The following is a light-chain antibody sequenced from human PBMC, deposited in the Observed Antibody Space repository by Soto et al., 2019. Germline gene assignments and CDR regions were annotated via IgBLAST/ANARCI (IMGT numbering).Light chain of an antibody. V-gene: IGKV1-9*01. CDR3: QQLNSYPIT. CDR2: AAS. CDR1: QNINNY. J-gene: IGKJ5*01. Sequence: DIQMTQSPSSLSASVGDRVTITCRASQNINNYLNWYQQKPGKAPQLLIYAASTLQSGVPSRFSGSGSGTEFTLTISRLQPEDFATYYCQQLNSYPITFGQGTRLEIK.